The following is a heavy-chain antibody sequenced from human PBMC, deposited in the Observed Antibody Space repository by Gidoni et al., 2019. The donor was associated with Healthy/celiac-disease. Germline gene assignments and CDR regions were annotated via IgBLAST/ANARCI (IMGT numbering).Heavy chain of an antibody. CDR3: AKGPFGSGSYYDY. CDR1: GMTVDDYA. J-gene: IGHJ4*02. D-gene: IGHD3-10*01. V-gene: IGHV3-9*01. CDR2: ISWNGGSI. Sequence: EVQLVEYGGGVVQPGRSLRVSCAACGMTVDDYAMHWVRQAPGQCLEWFSGISWNGGSIDYADSVKVRFTISRDNAKNSLYLQMNSLRAEDTALYYCAKGPFGSGSYYDYWGQGTPVTVSS.